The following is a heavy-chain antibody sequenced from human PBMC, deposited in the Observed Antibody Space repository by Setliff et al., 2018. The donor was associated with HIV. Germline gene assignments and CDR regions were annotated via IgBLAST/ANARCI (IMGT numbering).Heavy chain of an antibody. Sequence: PSETLSLTCGVSGYSMSSGYYWGWIRQPPGKGLEGIGNVYHTGSTYYNPSLKSRGTISVDTSKNQFSLKLSSVIAADTAVYYCARHAAGPDGAFDYWGQGTLVTVSS. J-gene: IGHJ4*02. CDR3: ARHAAGPDGAFDY. CDR2: VYHTGST. D-gene: IGHD2-2*01. CDR1: GYSMSSGYY. V-gene: IGHV4-38-2*01.